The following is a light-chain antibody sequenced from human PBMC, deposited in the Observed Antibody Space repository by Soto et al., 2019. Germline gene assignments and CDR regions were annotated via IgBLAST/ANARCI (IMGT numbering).Light chain of an antibody. J-gene: IGLJ1*01. CDR2: GNS. V-gene: IGLV1-40*01. Sequence: HSALTQAPPGSGGPGERVTISLTGGNPNIGAGYDVHWYQQLPGTAPKLLIYGNSNRPSGVPDRFSGSKSGTSASLAITGLQAEDEADYYCQSYDSSLYVFGTGTKVTVL. CDR3: QSYDSSLYV. CDR1: NPNIGAGYD.